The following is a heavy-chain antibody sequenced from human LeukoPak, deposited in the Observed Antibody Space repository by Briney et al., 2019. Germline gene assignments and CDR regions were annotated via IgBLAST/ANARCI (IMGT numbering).Heavy chain of an antibody. CDR2: ISYDGSNK. J-gene: IGHJ4*02. Sequence: GGSLRLSCAASGFTFSSYAMHWVRQAPGKGLEWVAVISYDGSNKYYADSVKGRFTNSRDNSRNTVFLQMNSLRGEDTAIYYCARVQGGGFRTADFWGQGTVVTVSS. D-gene: IGHD3-10*01. CDR1: GFTFSSYA. CDR3: ARVQGGGFRTADF. V-gene: IGHV3-30*04.